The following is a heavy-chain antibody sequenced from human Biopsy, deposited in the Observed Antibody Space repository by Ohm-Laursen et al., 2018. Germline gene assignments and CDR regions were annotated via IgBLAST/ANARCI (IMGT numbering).Heavy chain of an antibody. J-gene: IGHJ4*02. D-gene: IGHD2-15*01. CDR2: ISNSGNT. CDR1: GDSINSSY. V-gene: IGHV4-59*08. CDR3: ARRGSGGRSFDY. Sequence: GTLSLTCTVSGDSINSSYWSWIRQPPGKGLEWIGFISNSGNTNYNPSLKSRATISVDTSKNQISLKLGSVTVADTAVFYCARRGSGGRSFDYWGQGSLVTVSS.